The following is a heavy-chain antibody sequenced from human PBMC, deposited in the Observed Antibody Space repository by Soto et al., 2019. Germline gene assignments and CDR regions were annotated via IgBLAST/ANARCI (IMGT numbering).Heavy chain of an antibody. CDR3: ARGPYYYGSGSYLAY. CDR1: GGPISSGGYY. CDR2: IYYSGST. J-gene: IGHJ4*02. D-gene: IGHD3-10*01. Sequence: SGTLSLTYTVSGGPISSGGYYWSWIRQHPGKGLEWIGYIYYSGSTYYNPSLKSRVTISVDTSKNQFSLKLSSVTAADTAVYYCARGPYYYGSGSYLAYWGQGTLVTVSS. V-gene: IGHV4-31*03.